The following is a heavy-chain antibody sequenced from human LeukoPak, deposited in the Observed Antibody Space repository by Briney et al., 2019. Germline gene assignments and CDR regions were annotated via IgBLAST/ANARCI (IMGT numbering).Heavy chain of an antibody. CDR1: GFTFSAYA. J-gene: IGHJ4*02. V-gene: IGHV3-30*07. CDR2: ISYDGSNK. Sequence: PGGSLRLSCAASGFTFSAYAMHWVRQAPGKGLEWVAVISYDGSNKYYADSVKGRFTISRDDSKNTLYLQMNSLKTEDTAVYYCTTETSKYYFDYWGQGTLVTVSS. CDR3: TTETSKYYFDY.